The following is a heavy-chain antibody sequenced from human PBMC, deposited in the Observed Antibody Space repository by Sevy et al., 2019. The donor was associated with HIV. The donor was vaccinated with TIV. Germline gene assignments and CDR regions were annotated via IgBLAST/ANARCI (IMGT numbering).Heavy chain of an antibody. CDR1: GYSFTSYW. V-gene: IGHV5-51*01. D-gene: IGHD2-2*01. CDR2: IYPGESDT. Sequence: GESLKISCKGSGYSFTSYWIGWVRQMPGKGLEWMGIIYPGESDTKYSPSFQGQVTISADKSISTAYLQWSSLKASDTAMYYCASLHCSSTSCSGFDYWGQGTLVTVSS. J-gene: IGHJ4*02. CDR3: ASLHCSSTSCSGFDY.